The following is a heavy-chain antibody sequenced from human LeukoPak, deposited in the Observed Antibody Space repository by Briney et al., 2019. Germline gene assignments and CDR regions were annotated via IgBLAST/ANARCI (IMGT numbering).Heavy chain of an antibody. CDR1: GFTFSSYG. J-gene: IGHJ4*02. V-gene: IGHV3-30*18. Sequence: GGSLRLSCAASGFTFSSYGMHWVRQAPGKGLEWVAVISYDGSNKYCADSVKGRFTISRDNSKNTLYLQMNSLRAEDTAVYYCAKDNRGYSYGYVVDYWGQGTLVTVSS. CDR2: ISYDGSNK. CDR3: AKDNRGYSYGYVVDY. D-gene: IGHD5-18*01.